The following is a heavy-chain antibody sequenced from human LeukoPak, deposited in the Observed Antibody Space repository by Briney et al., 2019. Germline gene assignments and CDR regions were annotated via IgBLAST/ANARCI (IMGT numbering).Heavy chain of an antibody. CDR3: ARGSSSWYTYGMDV. V-gene: IGHV3-48*03. D-gene: IGHD6-13*01. J-gene: IGHJ6*02. CDR1: GFTFSSYE. CDR2: ISSSGSTI. Sequence: GGSLRLSCAASGFTFSSYEMNWVRQAPGKGLEWVSYISSSGSTIYYADPVKGRFTISRDNAKNSLYLQMNSLRAEDTAVYYCARGSSSWYTYGMDVWGQGTTVTVSS.